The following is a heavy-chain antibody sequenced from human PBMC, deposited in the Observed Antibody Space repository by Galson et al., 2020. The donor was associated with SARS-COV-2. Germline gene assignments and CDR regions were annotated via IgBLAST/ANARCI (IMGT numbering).Heavy chain of an antibody. V-gene: IGHV2-26*01. D-gene: IGHD3-22*01. CDR1: GFSLSNARMG. Sequence: SGPTLAKPTETLTLTCTVSGFSLSNARMGVSWIRQPPGKALEWLLHIFSNDEKSNSTSLKSRLTISKDTSKSQVVLSMTNMDPVDTATYYCARIKDDGSGYPYYMDVWGKGTTVTVSS. CDR3: ARIKDDGSGYPYYMDV. CDR2: IFSNDEK. J-gene: IGHJ6*03.